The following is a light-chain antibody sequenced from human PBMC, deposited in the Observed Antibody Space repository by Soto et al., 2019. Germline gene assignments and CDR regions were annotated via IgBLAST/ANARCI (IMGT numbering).Light chain of an antibody. Sequence: DIQMTQSPSTLSASVGDRVSITCRASQTIGSWLAWYQQKPGTAPKLLIYDASTLESGVPSRFGGSGSGTEFTLTISSLQPDDFATYYCQQYDNYPLTFGGGTRWIS. V-gene: IGKV1-5*01. CDR3: QQYDNYPLT. CDR1: QTIGSW. CDR2: DAS. J-gene: IGKJ4*01.